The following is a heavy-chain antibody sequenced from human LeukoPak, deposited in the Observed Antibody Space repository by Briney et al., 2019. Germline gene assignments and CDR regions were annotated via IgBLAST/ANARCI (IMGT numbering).Heavy chain of an antibody. CDR1: GGSFSGYY. CDR3: ARGRSGSYDY. J-gene: IGHJ4*02. Sequence: SETLSLTCAVYGGSFSGYYWSWIRQPPGKGLEWIGEINHSGSTNYNPSLKSRVTISVDTSKNQFSLKLSPVTAADTAVYYCARGRSGSYDYWGQGTLVTVSS. V-gene: IGHV4-34*01. CDR2: INHSGST. D-gene: IGHD1-26*01.